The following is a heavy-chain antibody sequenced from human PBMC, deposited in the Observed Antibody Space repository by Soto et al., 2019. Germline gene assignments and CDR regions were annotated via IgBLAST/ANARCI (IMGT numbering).Heavy chain of an antibody. D-gene: IGHD6-13*01. J-gene: IGHJ4*02. CDR1: GYTFTSYA. V-gene: IGHV1-3*01. Sequence: GASVKVSCKASGYTFTSYAMHWVRQAPGQRLEWMGWINVGNGNTKYSQKFQGRVTITRDTSTSTAYMELSSLRSEDTAVYYCARVQCPSGYVCLRISSSWYYFDYWGQGTLVTVSS. CDR3: ARVQCPSGYVCLRISSSWYYFDY. CDR2: INVGNGNT.